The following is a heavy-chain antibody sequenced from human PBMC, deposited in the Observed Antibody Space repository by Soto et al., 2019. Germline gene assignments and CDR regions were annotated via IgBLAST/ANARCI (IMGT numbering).Heavy chain of an antibody. CDR3: ARDVEGRYSYGPPQYYFDY. CDR1: GTTFSNFA. D-gene: IGHD5-18*01. V-gene: IGHV1-69*13. CDR2: IILPFGTP. J-gene: IGHJ4*02. Sequence: SVKVSCKASGTTFSNFAIGWVRQAPGQGLDWMGGIILPFGTPNYAQKFQGRVTISADESMTTAYMELRGLRSEDTAVYYCARDVEGRYSYGPPQYYFDYWGQGTLVTVSS.